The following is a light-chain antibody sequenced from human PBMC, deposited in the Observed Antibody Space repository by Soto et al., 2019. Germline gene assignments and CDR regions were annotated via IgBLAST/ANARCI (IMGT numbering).Light chain of an antibody. V-gene: IGLV1-44*01. Sequence: QSVLTQPPSASGTPGQWVTISCSGRSSNIGSNTVNWYQQHLPGTAPKLLIHNNNQRPSGVPDRFSGSKSGTSASLANSGLQSEDEADYYCAACDDSLDGIIFGGGTKLTVL. J-gene: IGLJ2*01. CDR1: SSNIGSNT. CDR3: AACDDSLDGII. CDR2: NNN.